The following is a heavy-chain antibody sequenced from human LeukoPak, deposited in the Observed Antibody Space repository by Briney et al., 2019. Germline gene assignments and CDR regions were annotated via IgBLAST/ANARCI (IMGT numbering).Heavy chain of an antibody. J-gene: IGHJ3*02. V-gene: IGHV4-30-4*08. Sequence: SETLSLTCTVSGGSISSSSYHWGWIRQPPGKGLEWIGYIYYSGSPYYSPSLKSRVTISVDTSKNQFSLKLSSVTAADTAVYYCASYSGTYYDAFHIWGQGTMVTVSS. CDR3: ASYSGTYYDAFHI. CDR2: IYYSGSP. CDR1: GGSISSSSYH. D-gene: IGHD1-26*01.